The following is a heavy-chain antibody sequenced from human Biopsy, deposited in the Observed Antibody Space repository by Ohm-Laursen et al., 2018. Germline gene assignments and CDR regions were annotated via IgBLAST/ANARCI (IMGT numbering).Heavy chain of an antibody. J-gene: IGHJ4*02. CDR3: ARYASYSGNYGHFDY. D-gene: IGHD1-26*01. CDR1: GGTFSNYA. V-gene: IGHV1-69*15. Sequence: SSVKVSCKASGGTFSNYAISWVRQAPGQGLEWMGKVIPVFGTTDYAQNFQGRLTLTADESTSTVYMDLTGLRSDDTGIYYCARYASYSGNYGHFDYWGQGTLVTVSS. CDR2: VIPVFGTT.